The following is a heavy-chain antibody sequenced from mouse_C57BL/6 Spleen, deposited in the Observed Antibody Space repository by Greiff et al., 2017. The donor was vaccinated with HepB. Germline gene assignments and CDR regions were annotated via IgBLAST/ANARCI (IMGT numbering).Heavy chain of an antibody. V-gene: IGHV1-52*01. CDR3: ARANWDVWYFDV. CDR2: IDPSDSET. CDR1: GYTFTSYW. Sequence: QVQLQQSGAELVRPGSSVKLSCKASGYTFTSYWMHWVKQRPIQGLEWIGNIDPSDSETHYNQKFKDKATLTVDKSSSTAYMQLSSLTSEDSAVYYCARANWDVWYFDVWGTGTTVTVSS. D-gene: IGHD4-1*01. J-gene: IGHJ1*03.